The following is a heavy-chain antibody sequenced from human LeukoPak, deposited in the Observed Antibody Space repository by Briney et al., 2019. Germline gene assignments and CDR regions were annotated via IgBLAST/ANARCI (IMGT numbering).Heavy chain of an antibody. CDR2: INHSGIT. D-gene: IGHD4-11*01. V-gene: IGHV4-34*01. J-gene: IGHJ5*02. CDR1: GDSFNSYY. CDR3: AREGASNNYDNWLDP. Sequence: SETLSLTCAVYGDSFNSYYWSWIRQPPGKGLEWIGEINHSGITNYNPSLKSRVTISVDTSTNHFFLRLSPVTAADTAVYYCAREGASNNYDNWLDPWGQGILVTVSS.